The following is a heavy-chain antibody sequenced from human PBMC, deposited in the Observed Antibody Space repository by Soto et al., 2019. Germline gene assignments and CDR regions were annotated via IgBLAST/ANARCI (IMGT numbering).Heavy chain of an antibody. V-gene: IGHV1-2*02. Sequence: VSCKTSGYTFSAYYMHWVRQAPGQGLEWMGWINPKSGGTLYAQKFQGRVTMTRDTSISTAYMELSRLRSDDTAVYYCARGGTFAYDTSGYSVYWGQGTLVTVSS. D-gene: IGHD3-22*01. CDR1: GYTFSAYY. J-gene: IGHJ4*02. CDR3: ARGGTFAYDTSGYSVY. CDR2: INPKSGGT.